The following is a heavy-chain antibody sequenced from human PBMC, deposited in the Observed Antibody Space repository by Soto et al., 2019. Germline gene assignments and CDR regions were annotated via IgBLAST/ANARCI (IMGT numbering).Heavy chain of an antibody. CDR1: CDSITNNY. D-gene: IGHD1-26*01. V-gene: IGHV4-4*07. CDR3: ARDSGSYYLGPY. J-gene: IGHJ4*01. Sequence: PXETLSLTSTVSCDSITNNYWSWIRQPAGKGLEWIGRIYSSGSTNYNPSLKSRVTMSVDKSKNKFSLKLSSVTAADTAVYYCARDSGSYYLGPYWGQGTLVTVSS. CDR2: IYSSGST.